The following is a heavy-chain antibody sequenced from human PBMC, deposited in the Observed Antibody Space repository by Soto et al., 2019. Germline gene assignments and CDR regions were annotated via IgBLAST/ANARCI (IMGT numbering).Heavy chain of an antibody. CDR1: GYTFTSYY. J-gene: IGHJ4*02. V-gene: IGHV1-46*01. CDR2: INPSGGST. Sequence: ASVTVSCQASGYTFTSYYMHWVRQAPGQGLEWMGIINPSGGSTSYAQKFQGRVTMTRDTSTSTVYMELSSLRSEDTAVYYCARQTNYYDSSGYYYGPFDYWSQGTLVTVSS. CDR3: ARQTNYYDSSGYYYGPFDY. D-gene: IGHD3-22*01.